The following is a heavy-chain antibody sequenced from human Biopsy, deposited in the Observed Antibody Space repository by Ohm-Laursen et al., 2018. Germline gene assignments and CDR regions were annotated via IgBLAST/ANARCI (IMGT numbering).Heavy chain of an antibody. CDR3: AKDRRSGAGYDAFDV. D-gene: IGHD6-19*01. J-gene: IGHJ3*01. Sequence: SLRLSCAASEFTFDDYDVHWVRQAPGKGLEWVSGISWNSGSIGYADSVKGRFTISRDNAKNSLYLQMNSLRAEDTALYYCAKDRRSGAGYDAFDVWGQGTMVTVSS. CDR2: ISWNSGSI. CDR1: EFTFDDYD. V-gene: IGHV3-9*01.